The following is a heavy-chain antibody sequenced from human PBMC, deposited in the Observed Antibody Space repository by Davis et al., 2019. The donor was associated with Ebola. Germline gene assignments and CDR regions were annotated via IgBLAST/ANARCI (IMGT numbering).Heavy chain of an antibody. J-gene: IGHJ2*01. CDR2: IYRDGRT. V-gene: IGHV3-53*01. CDR1: GFIVSDKY. CDR3: ARHVYGDFWYFDL. Sequence: GESLKISCAASGFIVSDKYMSWVRQAPGKGLEWVSVIYRDGRTYYADSVKGRFTISSDNSKNTVYLQTNSLRAEDTAVYYCARHVYGDFWYFDLWGRGTRVTVSS. D-gene: IGHD4-17*01.